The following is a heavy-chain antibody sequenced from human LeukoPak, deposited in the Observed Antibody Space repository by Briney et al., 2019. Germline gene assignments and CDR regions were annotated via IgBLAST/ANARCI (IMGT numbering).Heavy chain of an antibody. Sequence: PSETLSLTCTVSGGSINNYYWNWIRQSPGKGLEWIGYVFYSGVTKYNPSLKGRATISIDTSRNQLSLDLSPMTAADTAVYYCATFRGSPRRGPLDSWGQGTLVTVSS. CDR1: GGSINNYY. CDR3: ATFRGSPRRGPLDS. J-gene: IGHJ4*02. V-gene: IGHV4-59*03. D-gene: IGHD5-12*01. CDR2: VFYSGVT.